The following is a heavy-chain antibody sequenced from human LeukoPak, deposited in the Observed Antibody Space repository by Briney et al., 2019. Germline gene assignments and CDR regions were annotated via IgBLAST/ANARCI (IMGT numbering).Heavy chain of an antibody. CDR1: GYSFTSYW. CDR2: IYPGDSDT. CDR3: ARFPTHDIGRFDP. J-gene: IGHJ5*02. V-gene: IGHV5-51*01. D-gene: IGHD3-9*01. Sequence: GESLKISCKGSGYSFTSYWIGWVRQMPGKGLEWMGIIYPGDSDTRYSPSFQGQVTISADKSISTAYLQWSSLKASDTATYYCARFPTHDIGRFDPWGQGTLVTVSS.